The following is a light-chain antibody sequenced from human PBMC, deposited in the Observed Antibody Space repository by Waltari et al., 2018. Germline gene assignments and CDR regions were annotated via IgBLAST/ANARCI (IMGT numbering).Light chain of an antibody. V-gene: IGLV4-69*01. CDR1: SGHRSYA. Sequence: QLLLTQSPSASASLGSSVKLTCTLSSGHRSYAIAWYQQQPEKGPRYLIKLNSDGSHKKGDRIPDRLSGSSSGADRSLTISSLQSEDEADYYCQTWGTGIVIFGGGTKLTVL. CDR3: QTWGTGIVI. CDR2: LNSDGSH. J-gene: IGLJ2*01.